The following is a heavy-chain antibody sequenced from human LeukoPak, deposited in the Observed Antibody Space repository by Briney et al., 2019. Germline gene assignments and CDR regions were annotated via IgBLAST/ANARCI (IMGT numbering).Heavy chain of an antibody. CDR1: GFAISDYT. CDR3: ARVFDGFDM. Sequence: VGSLRLSCAASGFAISDYTINWVRQAPGKGLEWVSYIRSSASIIYYADSVKGRFTISRDNAKNSLHLQMNSLRAEDTAVYYCARVFDGFDMWGQGTMVTVSS. D-gene: IGHD1-14*01. V-gene: IGHV3-48*04. J-gene: IGHJ3*02. CDR2: IRSSASII.